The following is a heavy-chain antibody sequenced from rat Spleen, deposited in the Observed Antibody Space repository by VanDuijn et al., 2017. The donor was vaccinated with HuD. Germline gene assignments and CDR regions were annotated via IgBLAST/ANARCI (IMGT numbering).Heavy chain of an antibody. Sequence: EVQLVESGGGLVQPGRSLKLSCAASGFTFSDYNMAWVRQAPKKGLEWVATIIYDGISTYYRDSVQGRFTISRDIATSTLYLQMTSLRSEDTATYYCTRGSSDYWGQGVMVTVSS. CDR2: IIYDGIST. CDR3: TRGSSDY. J-gene: IGHJ2*01. CDR1: GFTFSDYN. V-gene: IGHV5S10*01.